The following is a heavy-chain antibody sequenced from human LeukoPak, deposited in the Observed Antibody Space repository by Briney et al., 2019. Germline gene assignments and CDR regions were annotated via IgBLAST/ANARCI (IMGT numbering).Heavy chain of an antibody. V-gene: IGHV4-34*01. Sequence: PSETLSPTCAVYGGSFSGYYWSWIRQPPGRGLEWIGEINHSGSTNYNPSLKSRVTISVDTSKNQFSLKLSSVTAADTAVYYCARDAYSYGYYYYYYGMDVWGQGTTVTVSS. CDR2: INHSGST. CDR3: ARDAYSYGYYYYYYGMDV. D-gene: IGHD5-18*01. J-gene: IGHJ6*02. CDR1: GGSFSGYY.